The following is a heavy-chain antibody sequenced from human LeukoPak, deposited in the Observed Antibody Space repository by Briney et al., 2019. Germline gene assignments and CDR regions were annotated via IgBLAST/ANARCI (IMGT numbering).Heavy chain of an antibody. Sequence: KSGGSLRLSCAASGFTFSSYSMDWVRQAPGKGLEWVSSISSSSSYIYYADSVKGRFTISREYSKSTAYLEMNSLGAEDTAVYYCARGYYYGSGRLENALDIWGQGTMVTVSS. CDR1: GFTFSSYS. V-gene: IGHV3-21*06. CDR2: ISSSSSYI. D-gene: IGHD3-10*01. J-gene: IGHJ3*02. CDR3: ARGYYYGSGRLENALDI.